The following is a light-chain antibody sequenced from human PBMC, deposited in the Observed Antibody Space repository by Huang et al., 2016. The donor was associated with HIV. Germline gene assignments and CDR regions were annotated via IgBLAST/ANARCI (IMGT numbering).Light chain of an antibody. CDR1: ENIFNY. V-gene: IGKV3-11*01. J-gene: IGKJ4*01. CDR3: QHRSNWPRT. CDR2: DAS. Sequence: EIVLTQSPATLSLSPGERATLSCRASENIFNYLAWYQQKPGQAPRLLIYDASNRATGIPARFSGSGSGTDFTLTISSLEPEDFAGYYCQHRSNWPRTFGGGTKVEIK.